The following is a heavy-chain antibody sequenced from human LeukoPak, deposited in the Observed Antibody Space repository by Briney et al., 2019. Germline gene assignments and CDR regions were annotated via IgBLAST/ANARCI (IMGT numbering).Heavy chain of an antibody. J-gene: IGHJ4*02. D-gene: IGHD2-2*01. CDR1: GYTLTELS. CDR2: FDPEDGET. CDR3: ATIPAAASYFDY. Sequence: ASVKVSCKVSGYTLTELSMHWVRQAPGKGLEWMGGFDPEDGETIYAQKFQGRVTMTEDTSTDTAYMELSSLRSEDTAVYYCATIPAAASYFDYWGQGTLVTVSS. V-gene: IGHV1-24*01.